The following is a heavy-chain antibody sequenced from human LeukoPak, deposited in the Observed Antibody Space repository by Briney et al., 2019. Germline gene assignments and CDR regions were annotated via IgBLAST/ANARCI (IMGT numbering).Heavy chain of an antibody. CDR2: IYYSGST. J-gene: IGHJ3*02. CDR3: ARDLEPYAFDI. V-gene: IGHV4-59*01. D-gene: IGHD1-1*01. Sequence: SETLSLTCTVSGGSISSYYWSWIRQPPGKGLEWIGYIYYSGSTNYNPSLKSRVTISVDTPKNQFSLKLSSVTAADTAVYYCARDLEPYAFDIWGQGTMVTVSS. CDR1: GGSISSYY.